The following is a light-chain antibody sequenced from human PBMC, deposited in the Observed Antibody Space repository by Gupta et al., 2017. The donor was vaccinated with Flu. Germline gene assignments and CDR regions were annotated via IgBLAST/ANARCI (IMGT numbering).Light chain of an antibody. CDR3: QQYHSDPLT. Sequence: DIQMTQSPSSLSASVGDRVTISCRASQGINNTLAWYQQKPGNAPKSLIYAASRLRSGVPSKFSGSGSGTEFTLTISRLQPEDFATYYCQQYHSDPLTFGQGTRLEIK. CDR1: QGINNT. V-gene: IGKV1-16*02. CDR2: AAS. J-gene: IGKJ5*01.